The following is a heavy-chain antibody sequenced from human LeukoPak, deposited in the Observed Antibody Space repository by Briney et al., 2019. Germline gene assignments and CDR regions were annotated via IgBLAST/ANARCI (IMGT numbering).Heavy chain of an antibody. D-gene: IGHD4-17*01. Sequence: GGSLRLSCAASGFTFSSYGMHRVRQAPGKGLEWVAVIWYDGSNKYYADSVKGRFTFSRDNSKNTLYLHMNSLRAEDTAVYYCVRGSTVNYYFDFWGQGTLVTVSS. CDR2: IWYDGSNK. CDR3: VRGSTVNYYFDF. V-gene: IGHV3-33*01. J-gene: IGHJ4*02. CDR1: GFTFSSYG.